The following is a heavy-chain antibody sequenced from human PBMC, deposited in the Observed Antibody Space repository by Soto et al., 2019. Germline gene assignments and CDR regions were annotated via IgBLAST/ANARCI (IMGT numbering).Heavy chain of an antibody. Sequence: SVKVSCKTSGFMFTSSAVQWVRQARGQRLEWIGWLVVGSGNTHYAQHFQERVTLTRDMSTGTAYMELSSLTAEDSAIYYCARGSTDSYPGSRIFDFWGRGTLVTVSS. CDR2: LVVGSGNT. CDR1: GFMFTSSA. D-gene: IGHD3-10*01. J-gene: IGHJ4*02. V-gene: IGHV1-58*01. CDR3: ARGSTDSYPGSRIFDF.